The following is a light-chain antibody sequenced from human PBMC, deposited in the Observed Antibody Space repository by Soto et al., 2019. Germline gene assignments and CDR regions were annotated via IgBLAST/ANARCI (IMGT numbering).Light chain of an antibody. CDR3: KPYGSSPIT. V-gene: IGKV3-20*01. J-gene: IGKJ5*01. Sequence: EILLTQSRATLSLSPGERNTRSCMASQSISSKYLAWYQQKLGQANRLIIYGEYSRATGIKDRFSGSGSGTDFTLTIRRLEPEDFAVYYCKPYGSSPITLGNGQRLELK. CDR1: QSISSKY. CDR2: GEY.